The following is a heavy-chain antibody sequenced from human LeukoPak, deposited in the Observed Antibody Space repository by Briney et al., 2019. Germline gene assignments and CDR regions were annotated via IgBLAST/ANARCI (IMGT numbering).Heavy chain of an antibody. V-gene: IGHV3-9*01. CDR2: ISWNSGSI. J-gene: IGHJ3*02. D-gene: IGHD5-18*01. CDR1: GFTFDDYA. Sequence: PGRSLRLSCAASGFTFDDYAMHWVRQAPGKGLEWVSGISWNSGSIGYADSVKGRFTISRDNAKNSLYQQMNSLRAEDTAVYYCAKAGAGYGYVDAFDIWGQGTMVTVSS. CDR3: AKAGAGYGYVDAFDI.